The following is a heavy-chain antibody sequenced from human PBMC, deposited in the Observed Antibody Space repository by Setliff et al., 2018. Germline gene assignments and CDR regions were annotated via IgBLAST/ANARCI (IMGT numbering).Heavy chain of an antibody. CDR2: IYTTGST. V-gene: IGHV4-61*02. J-gene: IGHJ6*02. CDR1: GGSISSGTYY. CDR3: ARVGASETVAGLYGLDV. D-gene: IGHD3-16*01. Sequence: PSETLSLTCAVSGGSISSGTYYWNWIRQPAGKGLEWLGRIYTTGSTMYNPSLQSRVTISRDTSKNQFSLKLTSVTAADTAVYYCARVGASETVAGLYGLDVWGQGTTVTVSS.